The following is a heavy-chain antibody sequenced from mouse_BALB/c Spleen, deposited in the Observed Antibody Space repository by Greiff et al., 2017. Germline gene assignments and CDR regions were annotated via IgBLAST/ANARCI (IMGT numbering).Heavy chain of an antibody. V-gene: IGHV5-6-3*01. D-gene: IGHD3-3*01. CDR2: INSNGGST. J-gene: IGHJ2*01. CDR3: ASRRDYYFDY. CDR1: GFTFSSYG. Sequence: DVQLVESGGGLVQPGGSLKLSCAASGFTFSSYGMSWVRQTPDKRLELVATINSNGGSTYYPDSVKGRFTISRDNAKNTLYLQMSSLKSEDTAMYYCASRRDYYFDYWGQGTTLTVSS.